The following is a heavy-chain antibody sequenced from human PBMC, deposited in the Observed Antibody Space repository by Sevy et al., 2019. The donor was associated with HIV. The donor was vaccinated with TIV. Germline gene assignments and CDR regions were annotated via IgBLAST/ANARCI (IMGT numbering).Heavy chain of an antibody. CDR1: GFTFSSYG. Sequence: GGSLRLSCAASGFTFSSYGMHWVRQAPGKGLEWVAVIWYDGSSKYYADSVKGRFTISRDNSKNTLYLQMNSLRAEDTAVYYCAKSQSYYDSSGYYLDYWGQGTLVTVSS. D-gene: IGHD3-22*01. CDR2: IWYDGSSK. V-gene: IGHV3-33*06. CDR3: AKSQSYYDSSGYYLDY. J-gene: IGHJ4*02.